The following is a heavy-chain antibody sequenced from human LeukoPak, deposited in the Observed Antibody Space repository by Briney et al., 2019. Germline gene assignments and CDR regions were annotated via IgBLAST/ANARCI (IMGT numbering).Heavy chain of an antibody. CDR3: ARMGDGYNSFDY. V-gene: IGHV4-59*11. J-gene: IGHJ4*02. CDR2: IYYSGST. D-gene: IGHD5-24*01. CDR1: GGSISSHY. Sequence: SETLSLTCTVSGGSISSHYWSWIRQPPGKGLEWIGYIYYSGSTSYNPSLKSRVTISVDTSKNQFSLKLSSVTAADTAVYYCARMGDGYNSFDYWGQGTLVTVSS.